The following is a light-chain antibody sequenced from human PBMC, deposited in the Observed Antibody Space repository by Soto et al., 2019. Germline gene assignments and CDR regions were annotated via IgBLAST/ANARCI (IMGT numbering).Light chain of an antibody. CDR1: QSVTSNY. CDR2: DAS. V-gene: IGKV3D-7*01. CDR3: QQYHNWPIT. Sequence: EIVFTQSPGTLSWSPGEIATLSCCASQSVTSNYLAWYQQKPGQAPRLLMYDASTRATGTPARFSGSGTGTKFTLSISSLQPEDFAVYSCQQYHNWPITFGQGTRLEIK. J-gene: IGKJ5*01.